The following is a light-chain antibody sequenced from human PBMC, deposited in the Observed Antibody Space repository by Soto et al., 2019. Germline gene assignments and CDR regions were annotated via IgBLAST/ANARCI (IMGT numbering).Light chain of an antibody. CDR3: AAWDDDLHVWL. J-gene: IGLJ3*02. CDR1: DSNIGSTA. CDR2: SSN. Sequence: QSVLTQPPSVSATPGQGGILSCSGVDSNIGSTAVNWYQQLPGTAPRLLIYSSNQRPSGVPDRISGSKSGTSASLAISGLQSEDEADYYCAAWDDDLHVWLFGGGTKLTVL. V-gene: IGLV1-44*01.